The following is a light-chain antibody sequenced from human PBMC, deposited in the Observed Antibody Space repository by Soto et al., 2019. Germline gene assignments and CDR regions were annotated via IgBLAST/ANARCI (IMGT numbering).Light chain of an antibody. CDR3: QQYYSEPFT. Sequence: DLQMTQSPSSLSASVGDRVTITCRASQGINNYLVWFQQKPGKAPKSLIYAVSNLQGGVPSKFSGSGSGTDFTLTISSLQPEDFATYYCQQYYSEPFTFGQGTKLEIK. CDR1: QGINNY. CDR2: AVS. V-gene: IGKV1-16*02. J-gene: IGKJ2*01.